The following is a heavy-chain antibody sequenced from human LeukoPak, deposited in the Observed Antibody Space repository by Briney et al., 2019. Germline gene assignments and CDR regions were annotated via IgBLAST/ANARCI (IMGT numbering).Heavy chain of an antibody. CDR2: VDPSDSYT. Sequence: YLQICCEASEYRLNTYWICWLLQMPCRGLEWMRRVDPSDSYTNYSPSLQSHVNISADKSISTVYLQWSSLKGSDTAMYYCARGGRSGYDVNWFDPWGQGTLVTVSS. CDR1: EYRLNTYW. J-gene: IGHJ5*02. CDR3: ARGGRSGYDVNWFDP. D-gene: IGHD5-12*01. V-gene: IGHV5-10-1*01.